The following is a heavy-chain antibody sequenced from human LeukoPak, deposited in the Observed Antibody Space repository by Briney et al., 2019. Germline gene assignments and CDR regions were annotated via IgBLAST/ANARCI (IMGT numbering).Heavy chain of an antibody. D-gene: IGHD1-1*01. CDR1: GYTFTGYY. V-gene: IGHV1-2*02. CDR3: ARDGTGGTGYYYYMDV. J-gene: IGHJ6*03. CDR2: INPNSGGT. Sequence: ASVKVSCKASGYTFTGYYMHWVRQAPGQGLEWMGWINPNSGGTNYAQKFQGRVTMTRDTSISTAYMELSRLRSDDTAVYYCARDGTGGTGYYYYMDVWGKGTTVAVSS.